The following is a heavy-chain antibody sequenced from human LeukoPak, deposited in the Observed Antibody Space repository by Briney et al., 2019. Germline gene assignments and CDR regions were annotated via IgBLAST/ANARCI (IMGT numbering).Heavy chain of an antibody. J-gene: IGHJ4*02. CDR3: ARGVQVAVAGFDY. D-gene: IGHD6-19*01. CDR1: GGSISSYY. CDR2: IYYSGST. Sequence: PSETLSLTCTVSGGSISSYYWSWIRQPPGKGLEWIGYIYYSGSTNYNPSLKSRVTISVDTSKNQFSLKLSSVTVADTAVYYCARGVQVAVAGFDYWGQGTLVTVSS. V-gene: IGHV4-59*01.